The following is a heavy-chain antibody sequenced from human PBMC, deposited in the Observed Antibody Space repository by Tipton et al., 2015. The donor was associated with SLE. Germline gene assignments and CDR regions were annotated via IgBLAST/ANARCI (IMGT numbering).Heavy chain of an antibody. Sequence: QVQLVQSGAEVKKPGASVKVSCKASGYTFTSYDINWVRRATGQGLEWMGWMNPNSGNTGYAQNFQGRVTITRDSATRAAYMEFTSLRSEDTAVYYCAADPGMTLWLWGQGTPVIVSS. J-gene: IGHJ4*02. CDR2: MNPNSGNT. CDR1: GYTFTSYD. V-gene: IGHV1-8*03. CDR3: AADPGMTLWL. D-gene: IGHD5-12*01.